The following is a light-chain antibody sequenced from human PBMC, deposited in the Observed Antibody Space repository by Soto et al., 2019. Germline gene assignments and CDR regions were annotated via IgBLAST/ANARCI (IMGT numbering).Light chain of an antibody. Sequence: QSVLTQPPSVSAAPGQKVTISCSGSSSNIGNNYVSWYQQLPGTATKLLIYDNNKRPSGIPDRFSGSKSGTSATLGITGLQTGDEADYYCGTWDSSLSAEVFGTGTKLTVL. CDR1: SSNIGNNY. V-gene: IGLV1-51*01. CDR3: GTWDSSLSAEV. CDR2: DNN. J-gene: IGLJ1*01.